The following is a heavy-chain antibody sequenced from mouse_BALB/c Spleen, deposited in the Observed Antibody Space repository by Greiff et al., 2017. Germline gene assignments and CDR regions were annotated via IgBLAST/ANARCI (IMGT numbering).Heavy chain of an antibody. CDR3: ARDYYGVFDY. CDR2: ISDGGSYT. D-gene: IGHD1-1*01. Sequence: EVQLVESGGGLVKPGGSLKLSCAASGFTFSDYYMYWVRQTPEKRLEWVATISDGGSYTYYPDSVKGRFTISRDNAKNTLYLQMSSLKSEDTAMYYCARDYYGVFDYWGQGTTLTVSS. J-gene: IGHJ2*01. CDR1: GFTFSDYY. V-gene: IGHV5-4*02.